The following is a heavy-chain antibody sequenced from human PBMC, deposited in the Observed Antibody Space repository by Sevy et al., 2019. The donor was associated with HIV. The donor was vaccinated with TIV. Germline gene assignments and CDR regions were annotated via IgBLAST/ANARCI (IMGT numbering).Heavy chain of an antibody. CDR1: GFTFSSYW. CDR3: ARAYAHYGDSIGFYYGMDV. CDR2: INGEGGSA. J-gene: IGHJ6*02. Sequence: GGSLRLSCAASGFTFSSYWMHWVRQAPGKGLLWVSLINGEGGSANYADSVKGRFIISRDNAKNTHYLQMNSLRAEDTAMYYCARAYAHYGDSIGFYYGMDVWGQGITVTVSS. D-gene: IGHD4-17*01. V-gene: IGHV3-74*01.